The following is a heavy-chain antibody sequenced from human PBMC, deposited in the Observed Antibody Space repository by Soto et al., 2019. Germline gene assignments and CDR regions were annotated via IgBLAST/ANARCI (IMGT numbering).Heavy chain of an antibody. CDR1: GGSFSGYY. D-gene: IGHD2-2*01. CDR3: ARGGCSSTSCYLYYYYGMDV. CDR2: INHSGST. Sequence: QVQLQQWGAGLLKPSETLSLTCAVYGGSFSGYYWSWIRQPPGKGLEWIGEINHSGSTNYNPSLKSRVTISVDTSQNQFSLKLSSVTAADTAVYYCARGGCSSTSCYLYYYYGMDVWGQWTTVTVSS. V-gene: IGHV4-34*01. J-gene: IGHJ6*02.